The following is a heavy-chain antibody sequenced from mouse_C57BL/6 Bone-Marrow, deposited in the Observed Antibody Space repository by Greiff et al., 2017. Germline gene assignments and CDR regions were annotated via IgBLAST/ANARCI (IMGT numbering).Heavy chain of an antibody. Sequence: QVQLQQPGAELVKPGASVKLSCKASGYTFTSHWMQWVRQRPGQGLEWIGEIFPGSGSTYYNEKFKGKATLTVDTSSSTAYMQLSSLTSEDSAVYVCARGYYYGSSYVWFAYWGQGTLVTVSA. CDR2: IFPGSGST. V-gene: IGHV1-56*01. CDR3: ARGYYYGSSYVWFAY. J-gene: IGHJ3*01. CDR1: GYTFTSHW. D-gene: IGHD1-1*01.